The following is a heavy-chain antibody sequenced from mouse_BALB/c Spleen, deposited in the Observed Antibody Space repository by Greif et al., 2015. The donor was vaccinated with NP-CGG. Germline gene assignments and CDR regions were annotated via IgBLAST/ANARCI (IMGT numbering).Heavy chain of an antibody. CDR1: GYTFTSYW. Sequence: VHVKQSGAELAKPGASVKMSCKASGYTFTSYWMHWVKQRPGQGLEWIGYINPSTGYTEYNQKFKDKATLTADKSYSTAYMQLSSLTSEDSAVYYCASSYYYGSSYYAMDYWGQGTSVTVSS. CDR2: INPSTGYT. V-gene: IGHV1-7*01. J-gene: IGHJ4*01. D-gene: IGHD1-1*01. CDR3: ASSYYYGSSYYAMDY.